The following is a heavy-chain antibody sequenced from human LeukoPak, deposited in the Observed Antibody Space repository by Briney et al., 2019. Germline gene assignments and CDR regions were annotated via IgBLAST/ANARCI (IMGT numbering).Heavy chain of an antibody. CDR3: VRDRSPGV. Sequence: PGGSLGLSCAGSGFTFSSYWMSRVRQAPGKGLEWVANIKEDGSEKYYVDSVKGRFTITRDNAKNSLYLQMNTLRAEDTAVSYCVRDRSPGVWGQGTTVTVSS. J-gene: IGHJ6*02. CDR2: IKEDGSEK. V-gene: IGHV3-7*04. CDR1: GFTFSSYW.